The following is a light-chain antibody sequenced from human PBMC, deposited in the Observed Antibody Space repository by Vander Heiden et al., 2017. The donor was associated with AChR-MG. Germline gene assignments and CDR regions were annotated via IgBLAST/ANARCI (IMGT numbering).Light chain of an antibody. CDR3: AFFSNGSPVV. Sequence: QSALTQPASMSGSPGQQITISCSGTSSDVGGYKYVWWYQQHPGKAPVLVVYEVSPRPSGVSDRFSGSKSGNTASLTISGRQAEDAADYHCAFFSNGSPVVFGGGTRLIVL. V-gene: IGLV2-14*01. CDR2: EVS. CDR1: SSDVGGYKY. J-gene: IGLJ3*02.